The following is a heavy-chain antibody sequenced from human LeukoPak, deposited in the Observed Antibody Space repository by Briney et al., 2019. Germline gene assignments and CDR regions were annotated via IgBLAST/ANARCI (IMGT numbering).Heavy chain of an antibody. J-gene: IGHJ4*02. CDR3: AREGYYDSSGYCFDY. D-gene: IGHD3-22*01. Sequence: ASVKVSCKASGYTFTGYYMHWVRQAPGQGLEWMGRINPNSGGTNYAQKFQGRVTMTRDTSISTAYMELSRLRSDDTAVYYCAREGYYDSSGYCFDYWGQGTLVTVSS. CDR2: INPNSGGT. CDR1: GYTFTGYY. V-gene: IGHV1-2*06.